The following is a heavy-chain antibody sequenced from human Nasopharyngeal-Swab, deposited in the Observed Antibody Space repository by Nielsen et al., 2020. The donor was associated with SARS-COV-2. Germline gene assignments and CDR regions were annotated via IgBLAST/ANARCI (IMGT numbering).Heavy chain of an antibody. CDR2: INPNFGTT. D-gene: IGHD3-3*01. CDR3: ARDTIFGLALYYYYGLGV. J-gene: IGHJ6*02. V-gene: IGHV1-69*13. Sequence: SVQVSCKVSGGTSKNYAISWVRQAPGQGFEWMGGINPNFGTTNYAHKFQDRAKITADQSTRTAYMELSSLGSDDTAVYYCARDTIFGLALYYYYGLGVWGQGTTVTVSS. CDR1: GGTSKNYA.